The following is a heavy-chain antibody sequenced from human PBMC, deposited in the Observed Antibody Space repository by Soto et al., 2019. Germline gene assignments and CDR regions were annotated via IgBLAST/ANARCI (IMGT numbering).Heavy chain of an antibody. CDR3: ARVGGGSGSYMDV. J-gene: IGHJ6*03. CDR2: ISSSSSTI. CDR1: GFTFSSYS. Sequence: GGSLRLSCAASGFTFSSYSMNWVRQAPGKGLEWVSYISSSSSTIYYADSVKGRFTISRDNAKNSLYLQMNSVRAEDTAVYYWARVGGGSGSYMDVWGKGTTVTVSS. D-gene: IGHD3-10*01. V-gene: IGHV3-48*01.